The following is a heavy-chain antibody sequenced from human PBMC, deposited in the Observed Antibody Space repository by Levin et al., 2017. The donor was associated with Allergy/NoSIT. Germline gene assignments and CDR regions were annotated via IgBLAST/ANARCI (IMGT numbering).Heavy chain of an antibody. D-gene: IGHD1/OR15-1a*01. CDR2: ISGSGGST. CDR1: GFTFSSYA. CDR3: AKVHPGTVRDSYFDY. J-gene: IGHJ4*02. V-gene: IGHV3-23*01. Sequence: GESLKISCAASGFTFSSYAMSWVRQAPGKGLEWVSAISGSGGSTYYADSVKGRFTISRDNSKNTLYLQMNSLRAEDTAVYYCAKVHPGTVRDSYFDYWGQGTLVTVSS.